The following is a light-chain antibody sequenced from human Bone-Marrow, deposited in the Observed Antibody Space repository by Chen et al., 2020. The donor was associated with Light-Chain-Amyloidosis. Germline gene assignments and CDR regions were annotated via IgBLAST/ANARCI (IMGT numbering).Light chain of an antibody. Sequence: SSVLTQPSSASVAPGQTATIACGGNNIGSTSVYWYQQTPGQAPLLVVYDDSDRPSGIPERLSGSNSGNTATLTISRVEAGDEADYYCQVWDRSSDRPVFGGGTKLTVL. CDR1: NIGSTS. CDR3: QVWDRSSDRPV. CDR2: DDS. J-gene: IGLJ3*02. V-gene: IGLV3-21*02.